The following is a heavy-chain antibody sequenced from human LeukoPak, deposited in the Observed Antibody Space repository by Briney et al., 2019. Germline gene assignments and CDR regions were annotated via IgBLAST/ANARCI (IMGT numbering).Heavy chain of an antibody. D-gene: IGHD1-1*01. CDR2: ISYDGKNK. CDR3: VRVMTTTRNFDY. V-gene: IGHV3-30*04. J-gene: IGHJ4*02. CDR1: GFTFSSHP. Sequence: GGSLRLSCAASGFTFSSHPMHWVRQTPGKGLEWVAVISYDGKNKYYADPVNGRFTVSRDNTKNTLYLQMNSLRVDDMGVYYCVRVMTTTRNFDYWGPGTLVTVSS.